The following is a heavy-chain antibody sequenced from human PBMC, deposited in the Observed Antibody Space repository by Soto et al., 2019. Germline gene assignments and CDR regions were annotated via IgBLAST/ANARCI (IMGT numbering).Heavy chain of an antibody. Sequence: PGGSLRLSCAASGFTFSSYAMSWVRQAPGKGLEWVSAISGSGGSTYYADSVKGRFTISRDNSKNTLYLQMNSLRAEDTAVYYCAKDSSSSWYGAGIYYYYGMDVWGQGTTVTVSS. J-gene: IGHJ6*02. CDR1: GFTFSSYA. V-gene: IGHV3-23*01. D-gene: IGHD6-13*01. CDR3: AKDSSSSWYGAGIYYYYGMDV. CDR2: ISGSGGST.